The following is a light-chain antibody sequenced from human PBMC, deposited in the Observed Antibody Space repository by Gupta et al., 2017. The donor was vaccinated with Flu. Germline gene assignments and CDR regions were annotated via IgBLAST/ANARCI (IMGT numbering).Light chain of an antibody. V-gene: IGLV3-25*02. CDR1: ALPQQY. CDR2: KDT. CDR3: RSADNTGSWV. J-gene: IGLJ3*02. Sequence: SSDLTPTPSLSVSPGQTARITRSGDALPQQYAYWYQQKPGQAPVVIIYKDTERPSGIPERFSGSTSGTVVTLTISGVQAEDEAEYYCRSADNTGSWVFGGGTKLTVL.